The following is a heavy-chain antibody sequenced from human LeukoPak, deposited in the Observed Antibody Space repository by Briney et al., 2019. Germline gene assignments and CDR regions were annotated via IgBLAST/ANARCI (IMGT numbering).Heavy chain of an antibody. CDR1: GGSISSYY. CDR2: IYYSGST. CDR3: ARHRRSGGYLPSGFDP. Sequence: SETLSLTCTVSGGSISSYYWSWIRQPPGKGLEWIGYIYYSGSTNYNPSLKSRVTISVDTSKNQFSLKLSSVTAADTAVYYCARHRRSGGYLPSGFDPWGQGTLVTVS. V-gene: IGHV4-59*08. D-gene: IGHD3-22*01. J-gene: IGHJ5*02.